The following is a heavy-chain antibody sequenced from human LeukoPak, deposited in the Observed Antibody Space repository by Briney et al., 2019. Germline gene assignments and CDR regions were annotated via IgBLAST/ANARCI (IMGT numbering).Heavy chain of an antibody. CDR1: GGTFSSYA. Sequence: GASVKVSCKASGGTFSSYAISWVRQAPGQGLEWMGGIIPIFGTANYAQKFQGRVTITADESTSTAYMELSSLRSEDTAVYYCVCYSYGTKNYYGMDVWGQGTTVTVSS. V-gene: IGHV1-69*13. CDR2: IIPIFGTA. D-gene: IGHD5-18*01. J-gene: IGHJ6*02. CDR3: VCYSYGTKNYYGMDV.